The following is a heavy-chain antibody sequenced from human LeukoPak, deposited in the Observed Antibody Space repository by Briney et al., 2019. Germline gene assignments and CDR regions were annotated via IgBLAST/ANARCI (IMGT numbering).Heavy chain of an antibody. CDR3: ARGGIQLWLYFDY. D-gene: IGHD5-18*01. V-gene: IGHV4-61*01. J-gene: IGHJ4*02. CDR1: GGSVSSGSYY. Sequence: KSSETLSLTCTVSGGSVSSGSYYWSWIRQPPGKGLEWIGYIYYSGSTNYNPSPKSRVTISVDTSKNQFSLKLSSVTAADTAVYYCARGGIQLWLYFDYWGQGTLVTVSS. CDR2: IYYSGST.